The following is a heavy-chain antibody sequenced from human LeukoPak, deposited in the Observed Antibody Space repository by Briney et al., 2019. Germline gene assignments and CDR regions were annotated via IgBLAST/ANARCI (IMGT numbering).Heavy chain of an antibody. CDR3: ARGRNVPSSGGGNLLRYYYGMDV. V-gene: IGHV4-34*01. CDR1: GGSFSGYY. D-gene: IGHD1-14*01. CDR2: INHSGST. Sequence: PSETLSLTCAVYGGSFSGYYWSWIRQPPGKGLEWIGEINHSGSTNYNPSLKSRVTISVDTSKNQFSLKLSSVTAADTAVYYCARGRNVPSSGGGNLLRYYYGMDVWGQGTTVTVSS. J-gene: IGHJ6*02.